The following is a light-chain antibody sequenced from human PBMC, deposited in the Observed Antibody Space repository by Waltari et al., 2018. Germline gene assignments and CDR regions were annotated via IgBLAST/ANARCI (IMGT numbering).Light chain of an antibody. Sequence: QSALTQPGSVSGSPGRSITICCTGSGSGVGGSNYGSWYQQHPDKAPKLIIYDVSSRPSGVSNRFSGSKSGNTASLTISGLHAEDEADYYCTSYTYTSVLFGGGTKLTVL. CDR3: TSYTYTSVL. CDR2: DVS. V-gene: IGLV2-14*03. CDR1: GSGVGGSNY. J-gene: IGLJ2*01.